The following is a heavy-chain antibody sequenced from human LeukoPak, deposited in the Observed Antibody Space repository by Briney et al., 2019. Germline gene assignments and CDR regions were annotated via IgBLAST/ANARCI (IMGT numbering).Heavy chain of an antibody. J-gene: IGHJ6*03. CDR2: ISSSSSYI. CDR1: GFTFSSYS. Sequence: PGGSLRLSCAASGFTFSSYSMNWVRPAPGKGLEWVSSISSSSSYIYYADSVKGRFTITRDNAKNSLYLQMNSLRAEDTALYYCAKDNGLTIFGVVTNYMDVWGKGTTVTVSS. D-gene: IGHD3-3*01. CDR3: AKDNGLTIFGVVTNYMDV. V-gene: IGHV3-21*04.